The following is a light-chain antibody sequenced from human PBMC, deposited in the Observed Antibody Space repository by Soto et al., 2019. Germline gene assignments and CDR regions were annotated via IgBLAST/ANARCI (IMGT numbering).Light chain of an antibody. CDR2: DVR. Sequence: HSALTQTRSVSGSPGQSVTISCTGTSSDVGGYNYVSWYQHHPGKAPKLMIYDVRERPSGVPDRFSGSKSGNTASLTISGLQAEDEADYYCCSYAGSYTFAVFGGGTKVTVL. CDR3: CSYAGSYTFAV. V-gene: IGLV2-11*01. J-gene: IGLJ2*01. CDR1: SSDVGGYNY.